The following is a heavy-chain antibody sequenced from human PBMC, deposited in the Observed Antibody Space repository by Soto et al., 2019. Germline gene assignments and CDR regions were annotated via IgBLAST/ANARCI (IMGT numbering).Heavy chain of an antibody. V-gene: IGHV3-48*02. CDR2: ISSSSSTI. CDR1: GFTFSSYI. J-gene: IGHJ6*02. D-gene: IGHD3-9*01. Sequence: GGSLRLSCAASGFTFSSYIMNWVRQSPGKGLEWVSYISSSSSTIYYADSVKGRFTISRDNAKNSLYLQMNSLRDEDTAVYYCSGLRYFDWPFYGMDVWGQGTTVTVSS. CDR3: SGLRYFDWPFYGMDV.